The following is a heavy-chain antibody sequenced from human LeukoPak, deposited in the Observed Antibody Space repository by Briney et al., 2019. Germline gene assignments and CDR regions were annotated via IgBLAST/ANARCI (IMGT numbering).Heavy chain of an antibody. CDR1: GYIFTSYW. CDR2: IYPGDSDT. J-gene: IGHJ4*02. CDR3: ARADSGSYLAYYFDY. V-gene: IGHV5-51*01. Sequence: GASLQISCQGSGYIFTSYWIGWVRQLPGKGLEWMGIIYPGDSDTRYSPSFQGQVTISADKSISTAYLQWSSLKASDTAMYYCARADSGSYLAYYFDYWGQGTLVTVSS. D-gene: IGHD1-26*01.